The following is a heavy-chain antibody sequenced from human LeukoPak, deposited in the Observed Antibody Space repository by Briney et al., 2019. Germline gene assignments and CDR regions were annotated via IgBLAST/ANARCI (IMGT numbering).Heavy chain of an antibody. CDR2: ISRLGTL. CDR1: GFIYSAYS. V-gene: IGHV3-69-1*01. J-gene: IGHJ4*02. CDR3: ARDSIAVAGAIDY. Sequence: GGSLRLSCSASGFIYSAYSMYWVRQAQGKGLEWVSGISRLGTLYSDSVKGRFTISRDNSKNTLYLQMNSLRAEDTAVYYCARDSIAVAGAIDYWGQGTLVTVSS. D-gene: IGHD6-19*01.